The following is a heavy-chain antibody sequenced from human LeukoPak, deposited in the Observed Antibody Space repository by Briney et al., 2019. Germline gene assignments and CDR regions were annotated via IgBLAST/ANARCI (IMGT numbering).Heavy chain of an antibody. J-gene: IGHJ4*02. CDR2: ISYDGSNK. Sequence: GGSLRLSCAASGFTFRSYAMHWVRQAPGKGLEWVAVISYDGSNKYYADSVKGRFTISRDNSKNTLYLQMNSLRAEDTAVYYCARDGGGGSYSVYGFFDYWGQGTLVTVSS. CDR3: ARDGGGGSYSVYGFFDY. CDR1: GFTFRSYA. D-gene: IGHD1-26*01. V-gene: IGHV3-30*04.